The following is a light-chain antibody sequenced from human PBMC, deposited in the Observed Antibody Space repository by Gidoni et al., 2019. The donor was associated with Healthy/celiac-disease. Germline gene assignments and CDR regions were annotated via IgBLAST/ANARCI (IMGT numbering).Light chain of an antibody. J-gene: IGKJ5*01. CDR3: QQSYSTPQT. V-gene: IGKV1-39*01. CDR1: QSISSY. CDR2: AAS. Sequence: DIQMTQSPSSLSASVGDRVTITCRESQSISSYLNWYQQKPGKAPKLLIYAASSLQSGVTSRFSGSGSGTDFTLTISSLQPEDFATYYCQQSYSTPQTFGQGTRLEIK.